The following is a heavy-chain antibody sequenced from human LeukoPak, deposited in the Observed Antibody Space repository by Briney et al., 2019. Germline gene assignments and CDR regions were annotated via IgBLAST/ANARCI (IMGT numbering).Heavy chain of an antibody. V-gene: IGHV1-2*02. D-gene: IGHD6-13*01. CDR3: ARDVGPWQPYNWSDP. J-gene: IGHJ5*02. CDR2: INPNSGGT. Sequence: GASVKVSCKASGYTFTDYYIHWVRQAPGQGLEWMGWINPNSGGTNYAQKFQGRVTMTRDRSISTACMELSRLRSDDTAVYYCARDVGPWQPYNWSDPWGQGTLVTVSS. CDR1: GYTFTDYY.